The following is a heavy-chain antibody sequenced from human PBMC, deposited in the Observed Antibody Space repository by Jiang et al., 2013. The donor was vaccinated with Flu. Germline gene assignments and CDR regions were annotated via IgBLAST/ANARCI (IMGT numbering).Heavy chain of an antibody. D-gene: IGHD4-23*01. Sequence: GSGLVKPSETLSLTCTVSGGSITSSRNYWGWIHQPPGKRLYWIGSMFYGGNTYNNPSLESRVSISIDASKNQISLRLTSVTATDTGVYFCARFVIDYAGVFPVGVIDSWGQGTLVTVSS. CDR3: ARFVIDYAGVFPVGVIDS. V-gene: IGHV4-39*01. J-gene: IGHJ4*02. CDR1: GGSITSSRNY. CDR2: MFYGGNT.